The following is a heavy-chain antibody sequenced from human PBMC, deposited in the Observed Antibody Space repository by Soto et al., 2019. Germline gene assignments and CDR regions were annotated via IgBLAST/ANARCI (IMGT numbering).Heavy chain of an antibody. CDR3: ARVIGWWVWYSSGWSAFDY. CDR1: GYTFTSYA. J-gene: IGHJ4*02. D-gene: IGHD6-19*01. CDR2: INAGNGNT. Sequence: GASVKVSCKASGYTFTSYAMHWVRQAPGQRLEWMGWINAGNGNTKYSQKFQGRVTITGDTSASTAYMELSSLRSEDTAAYYCARVIGWWVWYSSGWSAFDYWGQGTLVTVSS. V-gene: IGHV1-3*01.